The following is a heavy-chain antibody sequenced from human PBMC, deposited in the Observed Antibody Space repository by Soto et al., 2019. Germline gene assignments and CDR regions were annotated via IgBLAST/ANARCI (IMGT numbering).Heavy chain of an antibody. V-gene: IGHV1-46*03. CDR1: GYTFTDYY. D-gene: IGHD2-21*02. J-gene: IGHJ4*02. Sequence: GASVKVSCKASGYTFTDYYMNWVRQAPGQGLEWMGVINPSGGYTTYGQRFLGRLSMTRDTSTNTVYMELSGLRFEDTAVYYCARGGSLVVVTAPFDYWGQGSLVTVS. CDR2: INPSGGYT. CDR3: ARGGSLVVVTAPFDY.